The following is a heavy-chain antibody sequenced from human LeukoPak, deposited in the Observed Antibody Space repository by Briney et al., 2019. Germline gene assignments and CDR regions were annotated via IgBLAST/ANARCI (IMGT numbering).Heavy chain of an antibody. V-gene: IGHV4-39*07. J-gene: IGHJ3*02. CDR2: IYYSGST. D-gene: IGHD3-22*01. CDR1: GGSISSSSYY. Sequence: SETLSLTCTVSGGSISSSSYYWGWIRQPPGKGLEWIGSIYYSGSTYYNPSLKSRVTISVDTSKNQFSLKLSSVTAADTAVYYCARNIDDSSGYLYAFDIWGQGTMVTVSS. CDR3: ARNIDDSSGYLYAFDI.